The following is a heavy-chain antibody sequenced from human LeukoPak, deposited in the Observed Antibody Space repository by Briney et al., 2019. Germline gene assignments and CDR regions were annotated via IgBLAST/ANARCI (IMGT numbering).Heavy chain of an antibody. CDR3: ARLGCSGGSCYPNYYYYMDV. D-gene: IGHD2-15*01. J-gene: IGHJ6*03. Sequence: ASVKVSCKASGGTFSSYAISWVRQAPGQGLEWMGGIIPIFGTANYAQKFQGRVTITADESTSTAYMELSSLRSEDTAVYYCARLGCSGGSCYPNYYYYMDVWGKGTTVTISS. CDR1: GGTFSSYA. CDR2: IIPIFGTA. V-gene: IGHV1-69*13.